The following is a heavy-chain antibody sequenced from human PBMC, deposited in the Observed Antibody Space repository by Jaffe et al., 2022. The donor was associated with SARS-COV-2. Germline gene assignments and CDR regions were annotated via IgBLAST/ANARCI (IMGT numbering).Heavy chain of an antibody. V-gene: IGHV1-46*01. CDR3: AADSSGYFDKGYYYYYGMDV. CDR1: GYTFTSYY. D-gene: IGHD3-22*01. CDR2: INPSGGST. J-gene: IGHJ6*02. Sequence: QVQLVQSGAEVKKPGASVKVSCKASGYTFTSYYMHWVRQAPGQGLEWMGIINPSGGSTSYAQKFQGRVTMTRDTSTSTVYMELSSLRSEDTAVYYCAADSSGYFDKGYYYYYGMDVWGQGTTVTVSS.